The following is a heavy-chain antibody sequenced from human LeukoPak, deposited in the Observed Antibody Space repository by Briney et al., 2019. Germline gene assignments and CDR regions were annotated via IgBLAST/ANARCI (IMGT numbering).Heavy chain of an antibody. Sequence: GGSLRLSCAASGFTFDDYAMHWVRQAPGKGLEWVSGISWNSGSIGYADSVKGRFTISRDNAKNSLYLQMNSLRAEDTALYYCAKDGHSCSSTSCYWYFDLWGRGTLVTVSS. D-gene: IGHD2-2*01. J-gene: IGHJ2*01. V-gene: IGHV3-9*01. CDR2: ISWNSGSI. CDR3: AKDGHSCSSTSCYWYFDL. CDR1: GFTFDDYA.